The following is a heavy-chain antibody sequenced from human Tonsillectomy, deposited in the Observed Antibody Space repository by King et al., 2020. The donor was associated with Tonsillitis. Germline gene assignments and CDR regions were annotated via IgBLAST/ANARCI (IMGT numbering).Heavy chain of an antibody. CDR2: IFYSGIT. D-gene: IGHD3-16*01. CDR3: ARLTYYDYVWGTYLDAFDI. J-gene: IGHJ3*02. CDR1: GGSISSSNYY. Sequence: QLQQWGPGLVKPSETLSLTCTVSGGSISSSNYYWGWIRQPPGKGLEWIGTIFYSGITYYNPSLKSRVTISVDTSKNQFSLKLSSVTAADTAVYYCARLTYYDYVWGTYLDAFDIWGQGTMVTVSS. V-gene: IGHV4-39*01.